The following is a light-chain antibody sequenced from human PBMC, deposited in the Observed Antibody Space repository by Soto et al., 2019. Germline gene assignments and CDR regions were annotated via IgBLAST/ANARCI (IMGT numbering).Light chain of an antibody. CDR2: ENN. CDR3: GTWDSSLSAWV. V-gene: IGLV1-51*02. J-gene: IGLJ3*02. CDR1: SSNIGNNY. Sequence: QSVLTQPPSVSAAPGQTVTISCSGSSSNIGNNYVSWYQQLPGTAPKLLIYENNKRPSGIPDRFSGSKSGTSATLVITGLQNGDEADYYCGTWDSSLSAWVFGGGTKLTVL.